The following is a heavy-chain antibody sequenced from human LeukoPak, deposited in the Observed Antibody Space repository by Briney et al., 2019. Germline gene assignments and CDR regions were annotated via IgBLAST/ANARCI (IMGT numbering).Heavy chain of an antibody. CDR2: INHSGST. V-gene: IGHV4-34*01. CDR3: ARRSIAARPPRLHRGWFDP. J-gene: IGHJ5*02. D-gene: IGHD6-6*01. Sequence: SETLSLTCAVYGGSFSGYYWSWIRQPPGKGLEWIGEINHSGSTNYNPSLKSRVTISVDTSKNQFSLKLSSVTAADTAVYYCARRSIAARPPRLHRGWFDPWGQGTLVTVSS. CDR1: GGSFSGYY.